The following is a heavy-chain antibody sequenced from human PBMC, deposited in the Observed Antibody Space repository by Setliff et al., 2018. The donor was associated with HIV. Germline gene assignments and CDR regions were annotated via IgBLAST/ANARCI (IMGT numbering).Heavy chain of an antibody. D-gene: IGHD2-2*01. CDR2: IHPSGGST. V-gene: IGHV1-46*01. CDR3: ARGQLGRQGYCSSTSCYYYYYMDV. Sequence: EASVKVSCKASGYTFTGYYIHWVRQAPGQGLEWMGVIHPSGGSTSYAQSFQDRVTMTRDTSTSTAYMELRSLRSDDTAVYYCARGQLGRQGYCSSTSCYYYYYMDVWGKGTTVTVSS. J-gene: IGHJ6*03. CDR1: GYTFTGYY.